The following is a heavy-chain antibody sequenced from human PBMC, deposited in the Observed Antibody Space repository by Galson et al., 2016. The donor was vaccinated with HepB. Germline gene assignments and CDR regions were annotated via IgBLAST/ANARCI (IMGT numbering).Heavy chain of an antibody. Sequence: SCAASGFTFRNFGMHWVRQAPGKGLEWVSVISFDGSNKTYADSVKGRFTISRDNSKNTLYLHMNSLRPDDTAVYYCAKSLAVAGHDHWGQGILVTVSS. V-gene: IGHV3-30*18. CDR2: ISFDGSNK. J-gene: IGHJ4*02. CDR3: AKSLAVAGHDH. D-gene: IGHD6-19*01. CDR1: GFTFRNFG.